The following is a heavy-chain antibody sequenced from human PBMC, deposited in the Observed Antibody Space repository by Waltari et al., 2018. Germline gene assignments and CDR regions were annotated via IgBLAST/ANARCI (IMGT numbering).Heavy chain of an antibody. V-gene: IGHV4-39*07. Sequence: QLQLQESGPGLVKPSETLSLTCTVSSGAIRRSGYYWGWIRQPTGKGLEWMGSIYYSGNTYYNPSLKNRVTISVDTSKNQFSLKVTSVTAADTAVYYCAKVWKNYRTDYWGQGTLVTVSS. D-gene: IGHD1-7*01. CDR1: SGAIRRSGYY. J-gene: IGHJ4*02. CDR2: IYYSGNT. CDR3: AKVWKNYRTDY.